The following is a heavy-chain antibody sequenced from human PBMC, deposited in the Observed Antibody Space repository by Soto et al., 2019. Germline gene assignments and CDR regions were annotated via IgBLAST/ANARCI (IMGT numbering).Heavy chain of an antibody. J-gene: IGHJ3*02. Sequence: GSLRLSCAASGFTFSSYEMNWVRQAPGKGLEWVSYISSSGSTIYYADSVKGRFTISRDNAKNSLDLQMNSLRAEDTAVYYCATPPAGNYDILTGYYRDDAFDIWGQGTMVTVSS. CDR2: ISSSGSTI. CDR3: ATPPAGNYDILTGYYRDDAFDI. V-gene: IGHV3-48*03. CDR1: GFTFSSYE. D-gene: IGHD3-9*01.